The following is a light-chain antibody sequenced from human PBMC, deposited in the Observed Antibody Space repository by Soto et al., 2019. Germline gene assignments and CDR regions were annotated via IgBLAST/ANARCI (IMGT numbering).Light chain of an antibody. CDR1: QSISSW. CDR2: DAS. CDR3: QLYNSYTSWT. Sequence: DIQMPQSPSTLSASVGDRVTITCRASQSISSWLAWYQQKPGKAPKLLIYDASSLESGVPSRFRGSRTGTEFTLTISSLQQDDFATYNCQLYNSYTSWTFGHGTKVEIK. V-gene: IGKV1-5*01. J-gene: IGKJ1*01.